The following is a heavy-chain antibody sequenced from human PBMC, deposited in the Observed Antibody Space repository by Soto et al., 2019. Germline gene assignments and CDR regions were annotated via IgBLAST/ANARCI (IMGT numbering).Heavy chain of an antibody. J-gene: IGHJ4*01. CDR1: GDSISSHY. D-gene: IGHD2-15*01. CDR3: ASDYWPWNFHD. V-gene: IGHV4-59*11. Sequence: SETLSLTCTVSGDSISSHYWSWIRQPPGKGLEWIGYIYYSGSTTYNPSLASRVTISLDGSKNQFSLKLKSVTAADTAVYFCASDYWPWNFHDWAHGTLVTASS. CDR2: IYYSGST.